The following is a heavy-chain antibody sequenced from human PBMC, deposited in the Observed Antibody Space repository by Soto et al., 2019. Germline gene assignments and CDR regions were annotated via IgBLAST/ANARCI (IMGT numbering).Heavy chain of an antibody. D-gene: IGHD3-10*01. CDR3: ARDYYGSGTSIYGMDV. CDR1: GYTFTSYA. CDR2: INAGNGNT. V-gene: IGHV1-3*01. J-gene: IGHJ6*02. Sequence: ASVKVSCKASGYTFTSYATHWVRQAPGQRLEWMGWINAGNGNTKYSQRFQGRVTLTRDTSASTAYMELSSLRSEDTAVYYCARDYYGSGTSIYGMDVWGQGTTVTVSS.